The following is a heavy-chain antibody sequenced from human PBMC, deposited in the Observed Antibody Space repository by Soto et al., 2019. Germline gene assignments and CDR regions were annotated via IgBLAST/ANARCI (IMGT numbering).Heavy chain of an antibody. D-gene: IGHD2-15*01. J-gene: IGHJ5*02. CDR3: ARQDRVVAEGRWFDP. Sequence: SETLSLTCTVSGYSISSGYHWSWIRQPPGKGLEWLGSVHYSGNTYYNPSLKSRLTISVDKSKNQFSLNLSSVTAADTAVYYCARQDRVVAEGRWFDPWGQGTLVTVSS. CDR1: GYSISSGYH. CDR2: VHYSGNT. V-gene: IGHV4-38-2*02.